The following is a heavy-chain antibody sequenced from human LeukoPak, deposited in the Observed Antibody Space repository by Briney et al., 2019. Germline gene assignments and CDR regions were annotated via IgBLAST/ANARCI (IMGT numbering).Heavy chain of an antibody. J-gene: IGHJ4*02. CDR3: ARNGLLRFLEPQDY. CDR1: GYFISSGYY. CDR2: IYHSGST. D-gene: IGHD3-3*01. V-gene: IGHV4-38-2*02. Sequence: SETLSLTCTVSGYFISSGYYWGWIRQPPGKGLEWIASIYHSGSTYYNPPLKSRVTISVDTSKNQFSLRLSSVTAADTAVYYCARNGLLRFLEPQDYCGQGTLVTVSS.